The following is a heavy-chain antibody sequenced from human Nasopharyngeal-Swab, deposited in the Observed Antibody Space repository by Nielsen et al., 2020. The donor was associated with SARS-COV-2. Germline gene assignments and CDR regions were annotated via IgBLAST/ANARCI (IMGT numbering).Heavy chain of an antibody. J-gene: IGHJ4*02. CDR1: GFTFGDYA. CDR2: IRSEANGGTA. Sequence: GESLKISCTTSGFTFGDYAMSWVRQVPGKGLEWVGFIRSEANGGTAEYAVSVEGRFSISRDDSKSIAYLQMNSLKTEDTAVYYCTGYSTIFYWGQGTLVTVSS. V-gene: IGHV3-49*04. D-gene: IGHD2-2*01. CDR3: TGYSTIFY.